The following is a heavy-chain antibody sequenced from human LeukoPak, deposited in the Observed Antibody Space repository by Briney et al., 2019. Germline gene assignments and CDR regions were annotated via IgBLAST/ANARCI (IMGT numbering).Heavy chain of an antibody. CDR3: PRDNRPFGAKCGMDV. D-gene: IGHD3-10*01. CDR2: IEYSGST. J-gene: IGHJ6*02. CDR1: GVSFRNYAYY. V-gene: IGHV4-31*03. Sequence: PSQTVCLSCSVSGVSFRNYAYYWTWIRQHPGNGLEWIAYIEYSGSTYYNPSLKSRVTLSVDTSKNQFSPKLSSVTAADTAVYYCPRDNRPFGAKCGMDVWGQGTTVTVSS.